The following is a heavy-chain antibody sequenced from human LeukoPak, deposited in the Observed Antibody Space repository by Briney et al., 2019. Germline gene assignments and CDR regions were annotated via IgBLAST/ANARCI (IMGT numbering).Heavy chain of an antibody. CDR1: GFTFYTYA. Sequence: GGSLRLSCAASGFTFYTYAMSWVRQAPGKGLEWVSSISGSGGGTYYADSVKGRFTISRDNSKNTLSLQMSSLRAEDTAVYFCAKDAGYCSSITCDLDYWGQGTLVTVSS. CDR2: ISGSGGGT. V-gene: IGHV3-23*01. CDR3: AKDAGYCSSITCDLDY. D-gene: IGHD2-2*01. J-gene: IGHJ4*02.